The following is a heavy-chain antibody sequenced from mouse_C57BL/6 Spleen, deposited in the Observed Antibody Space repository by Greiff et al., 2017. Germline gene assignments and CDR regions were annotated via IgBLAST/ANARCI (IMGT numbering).Heavy chain of an antibody. CDR2: ISSGSSTI. J-gene: IGHJ2*01. Sequence: EVQVVESGGGLVKPGGSLKLSCAASGFTFSDYGMHWVRQAPEKGLEWVAYISSGSSTIYYADTVKGRFTISRDNAKNTLFLQMTSLRSEDTAMYYCATDGYYCFDYWGQGTTLTVSS. CDR3: ATDGYYCFDY. D-gene: IGHD2-3*01. V-gene: IGHV5-17*01. CDR1: GFTFSDYG.